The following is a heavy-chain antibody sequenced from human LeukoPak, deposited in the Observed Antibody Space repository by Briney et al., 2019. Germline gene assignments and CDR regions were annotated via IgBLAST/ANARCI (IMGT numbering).Heavy chain of an antibody. Sequence: ASAKVSCKASGYTFTSYDINWVRQATGQGLEWMGWMNPNSGNTGYAQKFQGRVTMTRNTSISTAYMELSSLRSEDTAVYYCARARRYCSGGSCYLYYFDYWGQGTLVTVSS. V-gene: IGHV1-8*01. CDR2: MNPNSGNT. CDR3: ARARRYCSGGSCYLYYFDY. D-gene: IGHD2-15*01. J-gene: IGHJ4*02. CDR1: GYTFTSYD.